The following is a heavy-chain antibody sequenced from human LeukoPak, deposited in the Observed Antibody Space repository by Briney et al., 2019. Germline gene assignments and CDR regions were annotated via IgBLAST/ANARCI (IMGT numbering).Heavy chain of an antibody. CDR3: ARVGSVVRGISFDY. Sequence: PSETLPLTCAVYGGSFSGYYWSWIRQPPGKGLEWIGEINHSGSTNYNPSLKSRVTISVDTSKNQFSLKLSSVTAADTAVYYCARVGSVVRGISFDYWGQGTLVTVSS. J-gene: IGHJ4*02. D-gene: IGHD3-10*01. V-gene: IGHV4-34*01. CDR2: INHSGST. CDR1: GGSFSGYY.